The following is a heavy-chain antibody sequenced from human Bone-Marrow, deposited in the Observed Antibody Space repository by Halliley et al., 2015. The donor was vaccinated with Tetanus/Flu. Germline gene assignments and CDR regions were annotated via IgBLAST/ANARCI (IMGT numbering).Heavy chain of an antibody. J-gene: IGHJ6*02. Sequence: SLRLSCVDSGFTSSSYAMTWVRQAPGKGLEWVSAISGSGDNTYYADSVKGRFTISRDNSKNTLYLQMNSLRAEDTAVYYCAKGRSSIFGVASGAAFYFYYGMDVWGQGATVPVSS. V-gene: IGHV3-23*01. CDR1: GFTSSSYA. CDR3: AKGRSSIFGVASGAAFYFYYGMDV. CDR2: ISGSGDNT. D-gene: IGHD3-3*01.